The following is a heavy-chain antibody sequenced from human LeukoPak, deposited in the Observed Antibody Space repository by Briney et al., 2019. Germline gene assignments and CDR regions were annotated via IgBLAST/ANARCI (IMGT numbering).Heavy chain of an antibody. CDR2: INPNSGNT. CDR3: ARPNSVGPTVYFDY. J-gene: IGHJ4*02. CDR1: GYTFTAYY. D-gene: IGHD1-26*01. V-gene: IGHV1-2*02. Sequence: ASVKVSSKASGYTFTAYYMHWVRQAPGQGLEWMGWINPNSGNTNYAQKFQGRVTMTRDTSISTAYMELSRLRSDDTAVYYCARPNSVGPTVYFDYWGQGTLVTVSS.